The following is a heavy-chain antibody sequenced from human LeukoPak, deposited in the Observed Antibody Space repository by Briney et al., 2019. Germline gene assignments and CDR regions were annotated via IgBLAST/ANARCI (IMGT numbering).Heavy chain of an antibody. CDR1: GYTFTGYY. V-gene: IGHV1-2*02. J-gene: IGHJ4*02. CDR2: INPNSGGT. D-gene: IGHD3-9*01. Sequence: GASVKVSCKASGYTFTGYYMHGVRQAPGQGLEWMGWINPNSGGTNYAQKFQGRVTMTRDTSISTAYMELSRLRSDDTAVYCCAREIQTYDILTGFDYWGQGTLVTVSS. CDR3: AREIQTYDILTGFDY.